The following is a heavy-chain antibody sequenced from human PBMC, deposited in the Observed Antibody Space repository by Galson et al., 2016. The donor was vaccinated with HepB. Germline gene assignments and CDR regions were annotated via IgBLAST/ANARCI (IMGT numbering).Heavy chain of an antibody. V-gene: IGHV3-66*01. CDR2: IYSGGIT. J-gene: IGHJ5*02. CDR3: ARVTPPCWFDP. CDR1: AFTVSGTY. Sequence: SLRLSCAASAFTVSGTYMTWVRQSPGKGLEWVSLIYSGGITYYADSVKGRFSISRDISKNLLYLQMNSLRAEDTALYYCARVTPPCWFDPWGQGTLVTVSS.